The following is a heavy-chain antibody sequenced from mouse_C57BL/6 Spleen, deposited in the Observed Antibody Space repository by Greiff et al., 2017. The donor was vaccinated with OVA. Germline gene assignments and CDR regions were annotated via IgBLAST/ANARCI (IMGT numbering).Heavy chain of an antibody. J-gene: IGHJ2*01. Sequence: VHVKQSGAELVRPGASVKLSCTASGFNIKDDYMHWVKQRPEQGLEWIGWIDPENGDTEYASKFQGKATITADTSSNTAYLQLSSLTSEDTAVYYCTPYYYGSSYSDYWGQGTTLTVSS. CDR1: GFNIKDDY. CDR3: TPYYYGSSYSDY. V-gene: IGHV14-4*01. D-gene: IGHD1-1*01. CDR2: IDPENGDT.